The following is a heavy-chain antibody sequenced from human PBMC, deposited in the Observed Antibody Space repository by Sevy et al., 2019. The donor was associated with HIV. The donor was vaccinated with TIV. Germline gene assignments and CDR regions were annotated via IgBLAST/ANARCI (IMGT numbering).Heavy chain of an antibody. Sequence: ASVKVSCKASGYTFTSYGISWVRQAPGQGLEWMGWISAYNGNTNYAQKLQGRVTMTTDTSTSTAYMELRSLRSDDTAVYYCARSYCSSTSCYRGFDYWGQGTLVTVSS. J-gene: IGHJ4*02. CDR3: ARSYCSSTSCYRGFDY. CDR1: GYTFTSYG. V-gene: IGHV1-18*01. CDR2: ISAYNGNT. D-gene: IGHD2-2*01.